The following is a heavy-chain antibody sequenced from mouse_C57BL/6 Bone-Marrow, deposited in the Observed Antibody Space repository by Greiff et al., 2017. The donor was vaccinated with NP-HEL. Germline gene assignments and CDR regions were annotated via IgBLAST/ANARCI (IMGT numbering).Heavy chain of an antibody. V-gene: IGHV3-6*01. J-gene: IGHJ4*01. CDR3: ARDRRDYYDMDY. CDR1: GYSFTSCYY. D-gene: IGHD1-1*01. CDR2: ISYDGSN. Sequence: EVKLQESGPGLVKPSQSLSLTCSVSGYSFTSCYYWNWIRQFPGNLLEWMGYISYDGSNNYNPSLKNRITITRDTSTNQFFLKLNTVTTEDTAAYYCARDRRDYYDMDYWGQGTTVTVSS.